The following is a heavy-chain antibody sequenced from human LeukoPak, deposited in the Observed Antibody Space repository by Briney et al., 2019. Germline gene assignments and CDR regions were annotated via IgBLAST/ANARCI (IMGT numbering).Heavy chain of an antibody. V-gene: IGHV3-48*03. CDR2: ISSSGSTI. J-gene: IGHJ6*04. Sequence: GGSLRLSCAASVFTFSSYEMNWVRQAPGKGLEWVSYISSSGSTIYYADSVKGRFTISRDNAKNSPYLQMNSLRAEDTAVYYCAELGITMIGGVWGKGTTVTISS. CDR1: VFTFSSYE. CDR3: AELGITMIGGV. D-gene: IGHD3-10*02.